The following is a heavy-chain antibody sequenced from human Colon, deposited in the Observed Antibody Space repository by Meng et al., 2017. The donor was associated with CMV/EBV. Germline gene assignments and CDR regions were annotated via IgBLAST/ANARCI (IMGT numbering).Heavy chain of an antibody. J-gene: IGHJ4*02. CDR1: GFSFSDSY. CDR2: ISNDGRTP. D-gene: IGHD1-14*01. CDR3: ISEAAGGDY. Sequence: GGSLRLSCAASGFSFSDSYMSWVRQAPGKGLVWVSRISNDGRTPTYADSVKGRFTISRDNDKNTLYLQMNSLTVDDTAVYYCISEAAGGDYWGQGALVTVSS. V-gene: IGHV3-74*01.